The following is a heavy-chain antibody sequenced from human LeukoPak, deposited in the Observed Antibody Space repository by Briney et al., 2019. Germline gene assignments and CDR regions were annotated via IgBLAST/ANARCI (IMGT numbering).Heavy chain of an antibody. CDR2: MYSSGTT. D-gene: IGHD6-13*01. J-gene: IGHJ4*02. CDR1: GGSISSGSYS. Sequence: SETLSLTCTVSGGSISSGSYSWNWIRQPAGKGLEWIGRMYSSGTTNYNPSLKSRVTISVDTSKNQFSLKLSSVTAADTAVYYCARDRAAAGTRSFDYWGQGTLVTVSS. CDR3: ARDRAAAGTRSFDY. V-gene: IGHV4-61*02.